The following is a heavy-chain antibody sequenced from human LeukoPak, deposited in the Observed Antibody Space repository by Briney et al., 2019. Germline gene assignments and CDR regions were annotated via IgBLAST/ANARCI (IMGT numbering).Heavy chain of an antibody. CDR1: GYTFSNYA. J-gene: IGHJ4*02. V-gene: IGHV3-30-3*01. D-gene: IGHD1-14*01. CDR3: AGDPRGPTGNDHNGRDSFDF. CDR2: IFYDGDSK. Sequence: PGGSLRLSCAASGYTFSNYAMHWIRQAPGKGLEWVGVIFYDGDSKHYADSVKGRFTISRDNSQSTLYLQMSSLRGEDTAVYYCAGDPRGPTGNDHNGRDSFDFWGQGALVTVSS.